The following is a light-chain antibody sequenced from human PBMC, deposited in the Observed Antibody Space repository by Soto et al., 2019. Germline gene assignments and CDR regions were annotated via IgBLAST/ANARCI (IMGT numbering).Light chain of an antibody. Sequence: DIVLTQSPGTLSLSPGDRATLSCRASQSVSTSYLAWYQQKPGQAPRLLIYGASSRATGIPDRFSGSGSGTDFTLTISGLEPEDFAVYYCQQYGNSRGTFGHGTKVDIK. J-gene: IGKJ1*01. CDR1: QSVSTSY. V-gene: IGKV3-20*01. CDR3: QQYGNSRGT. CDR2: GAS.